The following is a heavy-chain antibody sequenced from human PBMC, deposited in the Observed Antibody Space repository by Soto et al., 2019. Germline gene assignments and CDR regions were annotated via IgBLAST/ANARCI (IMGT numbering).Heavy chain of an antibody. Sequence: ASVKGACKRSGYALSAGYVDWVRQAPGQGLEWMGFIDPSGGRTTYSRRFQGRVTVTRDTSTSTIYVELSSLKSEDTAVYYCVRNRASGLDIWGQGTMVTVSS. J-gene: IGHJ3*02. D-gene: IGHD6-25*01. CDR1: GYALSAGY. V-gene: IGHV1-46*01. CDR2: IDPSGGRT. CDR3: VRNRASGLDI.